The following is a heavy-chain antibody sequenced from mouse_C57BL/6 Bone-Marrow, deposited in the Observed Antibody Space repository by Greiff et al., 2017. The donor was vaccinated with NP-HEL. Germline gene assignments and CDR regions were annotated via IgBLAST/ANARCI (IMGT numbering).Heavy chain of an antibody. Sequence: EVPGVESGGGLVQPKGSLKLSCAASGFSFNTYAMNWVRQAPGTGLEWVARIRSKSNNYATYSADSVKDRFTISRDDSESMLYLQMNNLKTEDTAMYYCVKDYYGSSSFAYWGQGTLVTVSA. CDR1: GFSFNTYA. J-gene: IGHJ3*01. CDR3: VKDYYGSSSFAY. V-gene: IGHV10-1*01. D-gene: IGHD1-1*01. CDR2: IRSKSNNYAT.